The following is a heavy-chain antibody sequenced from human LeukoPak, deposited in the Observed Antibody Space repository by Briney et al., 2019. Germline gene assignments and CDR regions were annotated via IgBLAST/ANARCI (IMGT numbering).Heavy chain of an antibody. D-gene: IGHD6-13*01. Sequence: GASVKVSYKASGYTFTSYGISWVRQAPGQGLEWMGWISAYNGNTNYAQKLQGRVTMTTDTSTSTAYMELRSLRSDDTAVYYCARDSGVSSSWYGPFDYWGQGTLVTVSS. V-gene: IGHV1-18*01. CDR3: ARDSGVSSSWYGPFDY. CDR2: ISAYNGNT. J-gene: IGHJ4*02. CDR1: GYTFTSYG.